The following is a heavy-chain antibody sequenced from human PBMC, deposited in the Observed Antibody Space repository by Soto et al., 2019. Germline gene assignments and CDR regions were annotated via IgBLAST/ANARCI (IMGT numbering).Heavy chain of an antibody. D-gene: IGHD2-2*01. Sequence: VQLLESGGALVQPGGSLRLSCAASGFTFSNHAMNWVRQAPGKGLEWVSTISDSGSTYYAASVKGRFTISRDISKNTLYLQMTSLRAEDTAGYYGARDPGGHYCTSTSCLYFFDHWGQGTLVIVSS. V-gene: IGHV3-23*01. CDR2: ISDSGST. J-gene: IGHJ4*02. CDR3: ARDPGGHYCTSTSCLYFFDH. CDR1: GFTFSNHA.